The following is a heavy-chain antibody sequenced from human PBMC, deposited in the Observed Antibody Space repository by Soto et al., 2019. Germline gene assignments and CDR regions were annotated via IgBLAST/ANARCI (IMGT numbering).Heavy chain of an antibody. Sequence: QVQLVQSGAEVKKPGASVKVSCKASGYTFTSYYMHWVRQAPGQGLEWMGIINPSGGSTSYAQKFQGRVNMNRDTSTSTVYMELSSLRSEDTAVYYCARDQGYYDLSYWGQGTLVTVSS. CDR3: ARDQGYYDLSY. CDR2: INPSGGST. CDR1: GYTFTSYY. J-gene: IGHJ4*02. V-gene: IGHV1-46*01. D-gene: IGHD3-22*01.